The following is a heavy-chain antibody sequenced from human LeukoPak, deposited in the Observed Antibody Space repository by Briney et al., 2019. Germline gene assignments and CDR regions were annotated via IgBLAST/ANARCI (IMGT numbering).Heavy chain of an antibody. D-gene: IGHD4/OR15-4a*01. Sequence: ASVKVSFKVSGYIFTGYYMHWVRQAPGQGLEWMGWINPNSDGTNYAQKFQGRVTMTTDTSINTAYMELSRLRSDDTAVYYCARDPGQVPPNAFDIWGQGTMVTVSS. CDR3: ARDPGQVPPNAFDI. CDR2: INPNSDGT. V-gene: IGHV1-2*02. J-gene: IGHJ3*02. CDR1: GYIFTGYY.